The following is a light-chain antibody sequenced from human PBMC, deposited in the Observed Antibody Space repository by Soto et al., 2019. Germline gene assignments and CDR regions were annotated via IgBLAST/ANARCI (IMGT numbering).Light chain of an antibody. Sequence: QSVLTQSPSASASLGASVKLTCTLSSGHSSYAIAWHQQQPEKGPRYLMKLDSDGSHTKVDAIPDRFSGSSSGAERYLTISSLQSEDEADYYCQPWGTLIQLVFGGGTKLTVL. CDR1: SGHSSYA. J-gene: IGLJ2*01. CDR3: QPWGTLIQLV. V-gene: IGLV4-69*01. CDR2: LDSDGSH.